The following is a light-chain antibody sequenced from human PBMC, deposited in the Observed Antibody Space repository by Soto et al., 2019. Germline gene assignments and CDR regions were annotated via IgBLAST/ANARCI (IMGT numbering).Light chain of an antibody. V-gene: IGKV1-9*01. CDR2: AAS. CDR1: QGISSY. Sequence: DIQLTQSPSFLSASVGDRVTITCRASQGISSYLDWYQQKPGKAPKLLIDAASTLQSGVPSRFSGSGPWTEFTLTISSLQPEDFATYYCQQLNSYPPLTFGGGTKVEIK. J-gene: IGKJ4*01. CDR3: QQLNSYPPLT.